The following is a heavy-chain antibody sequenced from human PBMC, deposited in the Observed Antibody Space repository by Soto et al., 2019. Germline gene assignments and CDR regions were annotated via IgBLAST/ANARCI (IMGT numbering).Heavy chain of an antibody. CDR3: ARVAIVVGSPDDYYYGMDV. D-gene: IGHD3-22*01. V-gene: IGHV1-2*04. CDR1: GYTFTGYY. J-gene: IGHJ6*02. Sequence: ASVKVSCKASGYTFTGYYMHWVRQAPGQGLEWMGWINPNSGGTNYAQKFQGWVTMTRDTSISTAYMELSRLRSDDTAVYYCARVAIVVGSPDDYYYGMDVWGQGTTVTVSS. CDR2: INPNSGGT.